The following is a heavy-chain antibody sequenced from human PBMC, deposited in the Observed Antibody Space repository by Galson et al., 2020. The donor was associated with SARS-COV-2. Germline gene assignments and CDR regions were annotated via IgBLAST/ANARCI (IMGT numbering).Heavy chain of an antibody. CDR1: GFTFTDYC. D-gene: IGHD5-18*01. Sequence: NSGGSLRLSCAASGFTFTDYCMSWFRQAPGKGLEWLSFIYTSGNTIYYADSVRGRFTISRDNAKNSLYLQVNSLRAEDTAIYYCARERGYSYGVRNWFDPWGQGTLVTVSS. CDR3: ARERGYSYGVRNWFDP. CDR2: IYTSGNTI. V-gene: IGHV3-11*04. J-gene: IGHJ5*02.